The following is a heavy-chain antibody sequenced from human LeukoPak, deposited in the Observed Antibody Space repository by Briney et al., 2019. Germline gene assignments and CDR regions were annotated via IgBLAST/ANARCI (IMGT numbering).Heavy chain of an antibody. CDR1: GGSFSGYY. Sequence: SETLSLTCAVYGGSFSGYYWSWIRQPPGKGLEWIGEINHSGSTNYNPSLKSRVTISVDTSKNQFSLKLSSVTAADTAVYYCARVKVYNYGHGAYFDYWGQGTLVTVSS. J-gene: IGHJ4*02. CDR3: ARVKVYNYGHGAYFDY. V-gene: IGHV4-34*01. CDR2: INHSGST. D-gene: IGHD5-18*01.